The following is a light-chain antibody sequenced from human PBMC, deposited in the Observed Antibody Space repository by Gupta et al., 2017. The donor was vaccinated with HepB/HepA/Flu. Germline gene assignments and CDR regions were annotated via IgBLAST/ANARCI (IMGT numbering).Light chain of an antibody. CDR2: GNS. J-gene: IGLJ2*01. CDR3: QSYDSILSVV. V-gene: IGLV1-40*01. Sequence: QSVLTQPPSVSGSPGPRVTISCTASSSNIGAGYDVHWYQQLPGTAPKLLIYGNSNRPSWVPDRFSGSKSGTSASLAITGLQAEDEADYYCQSYDSILSVVFGGGTKLTVL. CDR1: SSNIGAGYD.